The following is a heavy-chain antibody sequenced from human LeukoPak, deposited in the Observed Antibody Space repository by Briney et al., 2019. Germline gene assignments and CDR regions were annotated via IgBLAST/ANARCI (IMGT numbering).Heavy chain of an antibody. CDR2: IRGRSDYI. CDR1: GFPFSDYS. J-gene: IGHJ2*01. D-gene: IGHD3-10*01. CDR3: VRDLVRGVHPVFYFDL. Sequence: GGSLRLSCAVSGFPFSDYSMNWVRQAPGKGLEWVSSIRGRSDYIYSADSVKGRFTISRDNAKNSLYLQMTSLRADDTAVYFCVRDLVRGVHPVFYFDLWGRGTLVTVSS. V-gene: IGHV3-21*01.